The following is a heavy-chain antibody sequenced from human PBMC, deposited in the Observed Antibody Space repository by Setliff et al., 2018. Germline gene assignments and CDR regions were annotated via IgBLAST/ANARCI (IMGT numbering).Heavy chain of an antibody. V-gene: IGHV3-23*01. D-gene: IGHD3-9*01. J-gene: IGHJ6*02. CDR1: GFTFSSYT. CDR3: ARAYYGTVNGYSSYYGLDV. CDR2: ISGSGGNT. Sequence: GGSLRLSCAASGFTFSSYTMSWVRQAPGKGLEWVSAISGSGGNTYYADSVKGRFTISRDNSKNTLYLQMNSLRAEDTAVYYCARAYYGTVNGYSSYYGLDVWGQGTTVTVSS.